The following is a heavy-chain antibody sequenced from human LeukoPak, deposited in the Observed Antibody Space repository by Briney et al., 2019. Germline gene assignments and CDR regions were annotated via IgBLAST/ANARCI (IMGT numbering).Heavy chain of an antibody. CDR2: IYSGGST. D-gene: IGHD1-26*01. CDR3: ARGGSYLSAFDI. V-gene: IGHV3-53*01. CDR1: GFTVSSNY. J-gene: IGHJ3*02. Sequence: GGSLGLSCAASGFTVSSNYMSWVRQAPGKGLEWVSIIYSGGSTFYADSVKGRFTISRDNSKNTLYLQMNSLRAEDTAVYYCARGGSYLSAFDIWGQGTMVTVSS.